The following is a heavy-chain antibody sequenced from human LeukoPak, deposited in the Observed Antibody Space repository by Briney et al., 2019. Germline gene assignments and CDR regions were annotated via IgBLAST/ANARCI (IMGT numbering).Heavy chain of an antibody. J-gene: IGHJ6*02. CDR3: ARAPGRSYGYYYYGMDV. CDR2: INPSGGST. V-gene: IGHV1-46*01. Sequence: GASVKVSCKASGYTFTSYYMHWVRQAPGQGLEWMGIINPSGGSTGYAQKFQGRVTMTRNTSISTAYMELSSLRSEDTAVYYCARAPGRSYGYYYYGMDVWGQGTLVTVSS. CDR1: GYTFTSYY. D-gene: IGHD5-18*01.